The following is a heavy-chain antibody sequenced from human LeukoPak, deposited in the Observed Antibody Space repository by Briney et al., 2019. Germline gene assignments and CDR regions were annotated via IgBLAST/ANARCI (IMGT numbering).Heavy chain of an antibody. V-gene: IGHV3-48*01. J-gene: IGHJ5*02. Sequence: GGSLRLSCAASGFTFSSYSMNWVRQAPGKGLEWVSYISSSSSTIYYADSVKGRFTISRDNAKNSLYLQMNSLRAEDTAVYYCARDLAVLRYFDWLSPPDDNWFDPWGQGTLVTVSS. CDR2: ISSSSSTI. D-gene: IGHD3-9*01. CDR1: GFTFSSYS. CDR3: ARDLAVLRYFDWLSPPDDNWFDP.